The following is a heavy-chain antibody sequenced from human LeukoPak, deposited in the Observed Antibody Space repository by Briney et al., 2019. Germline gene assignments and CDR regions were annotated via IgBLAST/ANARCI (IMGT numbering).Heavy chain of an antibody. Sequence: HGASVKVSCMASGYTFTSYGISWVRQAPGQGLEWMGWISAYNGNTNYAQKLQGRVTMTTDTSTSTAYMELRSLRSDDTAVYYCARGYCSSTSCFYFDYWGQGTLVTVSS. V-gene: IGHV1-18*04. D-gene: IGHD2-2*01. CDR3: ARGYCSSTSCFYFDY. CDR2: ISAYNGNT. J-gene: IGHJ4*02. CDR1: GYTFTSYG.